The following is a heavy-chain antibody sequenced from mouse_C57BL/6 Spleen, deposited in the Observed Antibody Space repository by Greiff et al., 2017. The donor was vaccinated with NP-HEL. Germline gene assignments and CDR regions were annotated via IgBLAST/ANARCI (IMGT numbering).Heavy chain of an antibody. CDR3: VRGITTVVATDY. CDR1: GYTFTSYG. D-gene: IGHD1-1*01. V-gene: IGHV1-81*01. CDR2: IYPRSGNT. Sequence: VKLVESGAELARPGASVKLSCKASGYTFTSYGISWVKQRTGQGLEWIGEIYPRSGNTYYNEKFKGKATLTADKSSSTAYMELRSLTSEDSAVYFCVRGITTVVATDYWGQGTSVTVSS. J-gene: IGHJ4*01.